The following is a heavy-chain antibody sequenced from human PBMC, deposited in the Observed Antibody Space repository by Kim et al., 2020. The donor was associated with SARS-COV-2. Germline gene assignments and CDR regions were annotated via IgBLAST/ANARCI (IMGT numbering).Heavy chain of an antibody. Sequence: GGSLRLSCAASGFTFSTYGMHWVRQPLGRGLEWVAMIWNDGSNKYHTDSVKGRFTISRDNSKNTLYLQMNSLRAEDTAVYYCATEYSSSSAFDFWGQGSLVTVSS. D-gene: IGHD6-6*01. V-gene: IGHV3-33*01. CDR1: GFTFSTYG. CDR3: ATEYSSSSAFDF. CDR2: IWNDGSNK. J-gene: IGHJ4*02.